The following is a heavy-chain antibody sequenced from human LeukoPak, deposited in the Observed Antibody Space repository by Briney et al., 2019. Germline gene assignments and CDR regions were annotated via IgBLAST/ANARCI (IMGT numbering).Heavy chain of an antibody. J-gene: IGHJ5*02. Sequence: SETLSLTCAVYGGSFSGYYWSWIRQPPGKGLEWIGEINHSGSTNYNPSLKSRVTISVDTSKNQFSLKLSSVTAEDTAVYYCARCSADIFELHFQSWGQGTLVTVSS. V-gene: IGHV4-34*01. D-gene: IGHD3-3*02. CDR2: INHSGST. CDR3: ARCSADIFELHFQS. CDR1: GGSFSGYY.